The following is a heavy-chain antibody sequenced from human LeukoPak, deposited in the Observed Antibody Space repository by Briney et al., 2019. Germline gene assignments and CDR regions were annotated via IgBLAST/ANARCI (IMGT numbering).Heavy chain of an antibody. V-gene: IGHV5-51*01. CDR1: GYSFTIYW. D-gene: IGHD6-13*01. Sequence: GESLKISCKGSGYSFTIYWIAWVRQMPGKGLEWMGIIYPGDSDTRYSPSFQGQVTISADKSISTAYLQWSSLKASDTAMYYCARHVRRYSSSWYEYYYGMDVWGQGTTVTVSS. CDR3: ARHVRRYSSSWYEYYYGMDV. CDR2: IYPGDSDT. J-gene: IGHJ6*02.